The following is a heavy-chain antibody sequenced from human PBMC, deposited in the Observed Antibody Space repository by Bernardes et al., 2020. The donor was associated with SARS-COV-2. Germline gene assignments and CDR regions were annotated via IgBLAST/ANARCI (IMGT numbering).Heavy chain of an antibody. CDR2: IIPKSGAT. CDR3: ARLGSGYPKYYYYAMDV. J-gene: IGHJ6*02. D-gene: IGHD5-12*01. V-gene: IGHV1-2*02. Sequence: ASVKVSCKASGDTFVDYYMHWVRQAPGQGLEWMGWIIPKSGATNYAQKFQGRVTMTRDTSSSAAYMELSRLRSDDTAVYYCARLGSGYPKYYYYAMDVWGQGT. CDR1: GDTFVDYY.